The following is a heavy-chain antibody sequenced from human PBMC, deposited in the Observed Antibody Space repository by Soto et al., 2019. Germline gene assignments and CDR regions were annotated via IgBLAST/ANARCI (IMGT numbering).Heavy chain of an antibody. J-gene: IGHJ3*02. D-gene: IGHD3-10*01. Sequence: ASVKVSCKASGYSFTSYAIHWVRQAPGQRLEWMGWINAGNGNTKYSQKFQGRVTITRDTSASTAYMELSSLRSEDTAMYYCARLIWFGELGAFEIWGQGTMVTVSS. V-gene: IGHV1-3*01. CDR3: ARLIWFGELGAFEI. CDR2: INAGNGNT. CDR1: GYSFTSYA.